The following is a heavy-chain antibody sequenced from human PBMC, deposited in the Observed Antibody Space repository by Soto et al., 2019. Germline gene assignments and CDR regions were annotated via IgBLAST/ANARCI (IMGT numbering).Heavy chain of an antibody. D-gene: IGHD3-9*01. J-gene: IGHJ4*02. CDR1: GFPLTTTGMC. V-gene: IGHV2-70*01. CDR3: ARMLKRGTSDWIQSDY. CDR2: FEWGDDK. Sequence: SGPTLVNPTQTLTLTCTVSGFPLTTTGMCVTCIRQPPGKALEWLALFEWGDDKNYNTSLMSRFTLSKDTSKNQLILTMTNMDPVDTGTYYCARMLKRGTSDWIQSDYWGQGTLVTVSS.